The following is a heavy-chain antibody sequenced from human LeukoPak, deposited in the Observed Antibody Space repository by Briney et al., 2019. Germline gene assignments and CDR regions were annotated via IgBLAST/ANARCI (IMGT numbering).Heavy chain of an antibody. CDR1: GFIFSTYW. CDR3: AKGNSSTTCPHFDF. J-gene: IGHJ4*02. V-gene: IGHV3-7*03. CDR2: IKQDGSEK. D-gene: IGHD2-2*01. Sequence: GGSLRLSCAASGFIFSTYWMNWVRQAPGKGLEWVANIKQDGSEKYYVESVKGRFTISRDNAKNSLYLQMNSLRAEVTAVYYCAKGNSSTTCPHFDFWGQGTLVTVSS.